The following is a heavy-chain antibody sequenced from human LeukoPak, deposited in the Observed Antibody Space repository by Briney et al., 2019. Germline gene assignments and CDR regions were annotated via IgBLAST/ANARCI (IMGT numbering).Heavy chain of an antibody. V-gene: IGHV4-4*02. CDR3: AREGGFYRPLDY. CDR2: VHLDGRT. J-gene: IGHJ4*02. D-gene: IGHD6-25*01. CDR1: GGSVSSTNW. Sequence: SETLSLTCGVSGGSVSSTNWWTWIRQPPGRGLEWIGEVHLDGRTNFNPSLKSRLTMSVDLSENHVSLKLTSVTAADTAVYYCAREGGFYRPLDYSGQGTLVTVSS.